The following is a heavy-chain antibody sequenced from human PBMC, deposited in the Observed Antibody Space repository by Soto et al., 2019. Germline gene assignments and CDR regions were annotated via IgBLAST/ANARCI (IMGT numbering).Heavy chain of an antibody. CDR2: ISAYNGNT. CDR3: GIDLVAPLLCSCASCYKSASEYFQH. J-gene: IGHJ1*01. D-gene: IGHD2-15*01. CDR1: GYTFTSYG. Sequence: QVQLVQSGGEVKKPGASVKVSCTASGYTFTSYGISWVRQAPGQGLERLGWISAYNGNTNYAQKLKGRVTMTTDTAASTAYMELRSVTSDDTYVYYCGIDLVAPLLCSCASCYKSASEYFQHWGQGTLVTVSS. V-gene: IGHV1-18*01.